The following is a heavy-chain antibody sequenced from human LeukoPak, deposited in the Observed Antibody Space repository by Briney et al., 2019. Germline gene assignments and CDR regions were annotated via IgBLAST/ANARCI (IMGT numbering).Heavy chain of an antibody. V-gene: IGHV1-2*02. CDR1: GYTFSGQY. J-gene: IGHJ4*02. CDR2: INPSNGAT. Sequence: ASVKVSCKASGYTFSGQYMHWVRQAPGQGLEWLGWINPSNGATNYAQKFLGRVTMTRDTSIGTAYMELNRLTSDDTAMYYCARDPSSMVRGVIIWYFDLWGQGTLVNVSS. CDR3: ARDPSSMVRGVIIWYFDL. D-gene: IGHD3-10*01.